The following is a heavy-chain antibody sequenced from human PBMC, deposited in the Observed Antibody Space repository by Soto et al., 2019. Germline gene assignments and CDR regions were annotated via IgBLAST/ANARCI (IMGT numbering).Heavy chain of an antibody. V-gene: IGHV4-59*01. D-gene: IGHD6-19*01. J-gene: IGHJ3*02. CDR2: IYYSGST. CDR3: ARFYGDSSSGWVDDALYI. Sequence: ETLSLTCTVSGGSISSYYWSWIRQPPGKGLEWIGYIYYSGSTNYNPSLTSRVTISVDTSKNQFSLKLSSVTAADTAVYYCARFYGDSSSGWVDDALYIWGQGTMVTVSS. CDR1: GGSISSYY.